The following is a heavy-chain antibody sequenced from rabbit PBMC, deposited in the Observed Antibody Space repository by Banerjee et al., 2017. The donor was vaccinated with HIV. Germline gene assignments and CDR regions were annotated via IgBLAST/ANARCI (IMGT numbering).Heavy chain of an antibody. CDR1: GFSFSDNYY. J-gene: IGHJ4*01. Sequence: QSLEESGGDLVKPGASLTLTCTASGFSFSDNYYMCWVRQAPGKGLEWIACIYTGSSGSTYYASWAKGRFTISKTSSTTVTLQMTSLTAADTATYFCARDYPGSSVYERYYFPLWGPGTLVTVS. V-gene: IGHV1S40*01. CDR2: IYTGSSGST. CDR3: ARDYPGSSVYERYYFPL. D-gene: IGHD8-1*01.